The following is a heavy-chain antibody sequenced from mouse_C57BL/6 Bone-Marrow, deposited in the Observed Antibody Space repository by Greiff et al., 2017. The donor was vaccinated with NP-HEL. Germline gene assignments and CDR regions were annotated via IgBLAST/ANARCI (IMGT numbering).Heavy chain of an antibody. CDR3: ARSTNPRFAY. V-gene: IGHV1-61*01. D-gene: IGHD1-3*01. CDR2: IYPSDSET. J-gene: IGHJ3*01. Sequence: QVQLQQPGAELVRPGSSVKLSCKASGYTFTSYWMDWVKQRPGQGLEWIGNIYPSDSETHYNQQFKDKATLTVDKSSSTAYMQLSSLTSEDSAGYYWARSTNPRFAYWGQGTLVTVSA. CDR1: GYTFTSYW.